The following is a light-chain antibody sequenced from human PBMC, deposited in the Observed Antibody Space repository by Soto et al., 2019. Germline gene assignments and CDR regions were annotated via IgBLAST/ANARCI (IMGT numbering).Light chain of an antibody. Sequence: EIVFTQSPGTLSLSPGESATLSCRASQSVRNTYLAWYQQRPGQAPRLLISGASRRATGIPDRFSGAGSGTDFTLTISRLEPEDFALYYCQQHDILPITFGQGTRLEIK. CDR1: QSVRNTY. CDR3: QQHDILPIT. V-gene: IGKV3-20*01. J-gene: IGKJ5*01. CDR2: GAS.